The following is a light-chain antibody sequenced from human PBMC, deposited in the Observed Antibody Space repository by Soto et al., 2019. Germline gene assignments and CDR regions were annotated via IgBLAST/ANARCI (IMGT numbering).Light chain of an antibody. CDR2: GAA. V-gene: IGKV3-15*01. J-gene: IGKJ1*01. CDR3: QQYNNWPRT. CDR1: QSVRSN. Sequence: EIVMTQSPATLSVSPGERTTLSCRASQSVRSNLAWYQQKPGQAPRLLISGAATRATGIPARFSGRGSGTEFTLTVSSLQSEDFAVYYCQQYNNWPRTFGQGTKVDIK.